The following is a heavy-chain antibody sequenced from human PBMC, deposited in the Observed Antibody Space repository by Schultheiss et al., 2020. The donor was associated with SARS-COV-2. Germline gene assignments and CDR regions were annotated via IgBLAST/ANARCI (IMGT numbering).Heavy chain of an antibody. CDR3: ARDGDVAMVSGALDI. CDR2: ISGSGGST. V-gene: IGHV3-23*01. CDR1: GGSISSSSYY. D-gene: IGHD5-18*01. J-gene: IGHJ3*02. Sequence: ETLSLTCTVSGGSISSSSYYWGWIRQPPGKGLELVSAISGSGGSTYYADSVKGRFTISRDNAENSVSLQMSRLRVEDTAVYYCARDGDVAMVSGALDIWGQGTMVTVSS.